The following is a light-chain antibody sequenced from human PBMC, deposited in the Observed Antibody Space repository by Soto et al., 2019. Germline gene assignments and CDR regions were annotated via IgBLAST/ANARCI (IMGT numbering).Light chain of an antibody. Sequence: DIQMTQSPSTLSASVGDRVTITCRASQSVNGWLAWYQQKPGKAPKLLIYAASNLESGVPSRFSGSGSGTEFTLTISSLQPDDSATYYCSRYNSNPWTFGQGTKVEVK. CDR1: QSVNGW. CDR3: SRYNSNPWT. V-gene: IGKV1-5*01. CDR2: AAS. J-gene: IGKJ1*01.